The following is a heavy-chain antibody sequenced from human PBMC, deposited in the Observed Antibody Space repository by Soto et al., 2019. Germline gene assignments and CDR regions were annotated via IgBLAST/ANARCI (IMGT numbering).Heavy chain of an antibody. CDR1: GYTFTSYD. D-gene: IGHD3-22*01. CDR2: ISAYNGNT. J-gene: IGHJ5*02. V-gene: IGHV1-18*01. Sequence: SVKVSCKASGYTFTSYDINWVRQATGQGLEWMGWISAYNGNTNYAQKLQGRVTMTTDTSTSTAYMELRSLRSDDTAVYYCARDPLDYYDSSGYNWFDPWGQGTLVTVSS. CDR3: ARDPLDYYDSSGYNWFDP.